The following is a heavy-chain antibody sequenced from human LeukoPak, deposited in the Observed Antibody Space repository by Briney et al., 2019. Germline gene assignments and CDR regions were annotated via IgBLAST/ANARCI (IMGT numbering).Heavy chain of an antibody. CDR1: GFTFSSYA. Sequence: GGSLRLSCAASGFTFSSYAMHWVRQAPGKGLEWVAVILYDGSNKYYADSVKGRFTISRDNSKNTLYLQMNSLRAEDTAVYYCAKVLRAPGVKGPFDYWGQGTLVTVSS. V-gene: IGHV3-30*04. CDR3: AKVLRAPGVKGPFDY. J-gene: IGHJ4*02. D-gene: IGHD2-21*01. CDR2: ILYDGSNK.